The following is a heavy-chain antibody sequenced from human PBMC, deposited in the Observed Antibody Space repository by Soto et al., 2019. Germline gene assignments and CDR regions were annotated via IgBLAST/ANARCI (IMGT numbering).Heavy chain of an antibody. CDR2: ISTYNGNT. J-gene: IGHJ4*02. Sequence: ASVKVSCKASGYTFTTYDISWVRQAPGQGLERMGRISTYNGNTNYPQSLQGRLTMTTDTSTTTAYMELRSLRSEDTALYYCAREQAYNWAPADYFDYWGQGTLVTVSS. CDR1: GYTFTTYD. D-gene: IGHD1-1*01. CDR3: AREQAYNWAPADYFDY. V-gene: IGHV1-18*01.